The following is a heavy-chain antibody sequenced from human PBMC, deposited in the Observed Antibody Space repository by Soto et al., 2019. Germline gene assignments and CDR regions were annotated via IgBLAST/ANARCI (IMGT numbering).Heavy chain of an antibody. V-gene: IGHV4-4*07. CDR1: GGSISSYY. CDR2: IYTSGST. J-gene: IGHJ6*02. CDR3: ARDRGSSSSRDFGYYFYGMDV. D-gene: IGHD6-6*01. Sequence: PSETLSLTCTVSGGSISSYYWSWIRQPAGKGLEWVGRIYTSGSTNYNPSLKSRVTMSVDTSKNQFSLKLSSVTAADTAVYYCARDRGSSSSRDFGYYFYGMDVWGQGTTVTTSS.